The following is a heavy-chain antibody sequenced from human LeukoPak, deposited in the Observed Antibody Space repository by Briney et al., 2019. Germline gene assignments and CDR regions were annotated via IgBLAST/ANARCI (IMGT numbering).Heavy chain of an antibody. D-gene: IGHD5-12*01. CDR1: GGSFSGYY. CDR2: INHSGST. CDR3: ARRPSGYSYYYYYMDV. V-gene: IGHV4-34*01. J-gene: IGHJ6*03. Sequence: SETLSLTCAVYGGSFSGYYWSWIRQPPGKGLEWIGEINHSGSTNYNPSLKSRVTISVDTSKNQFSLKLSSVTAADTAVYYCARRPSGYSYYYYYMDVWGKGTTVTISS.